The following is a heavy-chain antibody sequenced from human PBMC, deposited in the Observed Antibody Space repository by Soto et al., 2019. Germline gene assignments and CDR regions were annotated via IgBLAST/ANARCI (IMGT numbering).Heavy chain of an antibody. D-gene: IGHD2-15*01. V-gene: IGHV1-46*01. Sequence: GASVKVSCKASGYTFTSYYMHWVRQAPGQGLEWMGIINPSGGSTSYAQKFQGRVTMTRDTSTSTVYMEPSSLRSEDTAVYYCARDIVVVVAATPDYYYYGMDVWGQGTTVTVSS. J-gene: IGHJ6*02. CDR2: INPSGGST. CDR3: ARDIVVVVAATPDYYYYGMDV. CDR1: GYTFTSYY.